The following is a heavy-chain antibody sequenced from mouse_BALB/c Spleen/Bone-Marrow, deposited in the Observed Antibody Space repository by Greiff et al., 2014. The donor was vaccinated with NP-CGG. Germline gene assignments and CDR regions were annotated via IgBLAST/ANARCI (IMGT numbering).Heavy chain of an antibody. D-gene: IGHD1-1*01. CDR3: ARDYYGSSYAMDY. CDR1: GFTFSSYG. J-gene: IGHJ4*01. Sequence: EVKLVESGGGLVQPGGSLKLSCAASGFTFSSYGMSWVRQTPDKRLELVATINSNGGSTYYPDSVKDRFTISRDNAKNTLYLQMSSLKSEDTAMYYCARDYYGSSYAMDYWGQGTSVTVSS. CDR2: INSNGGST. V-gene: IGHV5-6-3*01.